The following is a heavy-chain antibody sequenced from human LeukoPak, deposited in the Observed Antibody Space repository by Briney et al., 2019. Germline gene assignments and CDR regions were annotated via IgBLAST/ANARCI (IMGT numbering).Heavy chain of an antibody. CDR2: ISYSGDTI. J-gene: IGHJ4*02. CDR1: GFTVNSNY. Sequence: GGSLRLSCAVSGFTVNSNYMSWVRQAPGKGLEWVSYISYSGDTIYYADSVKGRFTVSRDNAKNSLYLQMNSLRAEDTAVYYCARLGIITAAGSNDYWGQGTLVTVSS. CDR3: ARLGIITAAGSNDY. V-gene: IGHV3-11*01. D-gene: IGHD6-13*01.